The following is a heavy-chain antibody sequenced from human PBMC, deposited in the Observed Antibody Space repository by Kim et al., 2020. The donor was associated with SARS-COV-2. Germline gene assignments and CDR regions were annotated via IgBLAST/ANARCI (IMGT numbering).Heavy chain of an antibody. CDR1: GFTFDDYT. J-gene: IGHJ4*02. CDR3: AKGSYYDSSGEYYFDY. D-gene: IGHD3-22*01. CDR2: ISWDGGST. V-gene: IGHV3-43*01. Sequence: GGSLRLSCAASGFTFDDYTMHWVRQAPGKGLEWVSLISWDGGSTYYADSVKGRFTISRDNSKNSLYLQMNSLRTEDTALYHCAKGSYYDSSGEYYFDYWGQGTLVTVSS.